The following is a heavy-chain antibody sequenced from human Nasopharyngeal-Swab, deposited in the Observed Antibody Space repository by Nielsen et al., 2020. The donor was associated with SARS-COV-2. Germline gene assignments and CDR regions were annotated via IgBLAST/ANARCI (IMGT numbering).Heavy chain of an antibody. Sequence: GESLKISCKGSGYSFTSYWIGWVRQMPGKGLEWMGIIYPGDSDTRYSPFFQGQVTISADKSISTAYLQWSSLKASDTAMYYCARVPGHSSGYLPFDYWGQGTLVTVSS. CDR2: IYPGDSDT. J-gene: IGHJ4*02. D-gene: IGHD3-22*01. CDR1: GYSFTSYW. CDR3: ARVPGHSSGYLPFDY. V-gene: IGHV5-51*01.